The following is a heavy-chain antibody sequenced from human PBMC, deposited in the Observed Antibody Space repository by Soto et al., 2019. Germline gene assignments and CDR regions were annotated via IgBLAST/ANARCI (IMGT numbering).Heavy chain of an antibody. V-gene: IGHV4-39*02. CDR1: RGSVSSGTYY. Sequence: SETLSLTCTVSRGSVSSGTYYWGWIRQPPGKGLEWLGSIHYGGSTYYNPSLKSRVTISVDTSKNQFSLNLISVTAADTAVYYCARDSSIARFFIWGQGTLVTVSS. J-gene: IGHJ4*02. CDR2: IHYGGST. CDR3: ARDSSIARFFI.